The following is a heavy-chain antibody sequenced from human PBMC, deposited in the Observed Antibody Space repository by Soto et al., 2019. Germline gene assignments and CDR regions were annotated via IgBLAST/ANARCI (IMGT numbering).Heavy chain of an antibody. D-gene: IGHD1-7*01. V-gene: IGHV4-34*01. J-gene: IGHJ4*02. Sequence: TSETLSLTCAVYGGSFSGYYWSWIRQPPGKGLEWIGEINHSGSTNYNPSLKSRVTIPVDTSKNQFSLKLSSVTAADTAVYYCARVGISGTGTLHLDDWGQGTLVTVSS. CDR2: INHSGST. CDR1: GGSFSGYY. CDR3: ARVGISGTGTLHLDD.